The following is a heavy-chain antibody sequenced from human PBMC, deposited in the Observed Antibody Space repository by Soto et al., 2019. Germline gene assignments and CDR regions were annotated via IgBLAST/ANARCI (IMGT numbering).Heavy chain of an antibody. CDR1: GFSLTTSGVG. J-gene: IGHJ5*02. Sequence: QITLKESGPTLVKPTQTLTLTCTFSGFSLTTSGVGVGWIRQPPGKALEWLALIYWDDDKRYSPSLKSRLTIPTATSKNHVVLTMTNMAPADTATYFCAHRTTTVTWWFDPWGQGTLVTVSS. CDR3: AHRTTTVTWWFDP. V-gene: IGHV2-5*02. CDR2: IYWDDDK. D-gene: IGHD4-17*01.